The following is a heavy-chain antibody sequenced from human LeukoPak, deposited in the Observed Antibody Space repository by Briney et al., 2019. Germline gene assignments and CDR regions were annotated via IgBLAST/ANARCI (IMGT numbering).Heavy chain of an antibody. CDR2: IYHSGST. J-gene: IGHJ4*02. V-gene: IGHV4-30-2*01. D-gene: IGHD6-6*01. Sequence: SQTLSLTCAVSGGSISSGGYSWSWIRQPPGKGLEWIGYIYHSGSTYYNPSLKSRVTISVDRSKNQFSLKLSSVTAADTAVYYCARDLLPYSSSSFGYWGQGTLVTVSS. CDR3: ARDLLPYSSSSFGY. CDR1: GGSISSGGYS.